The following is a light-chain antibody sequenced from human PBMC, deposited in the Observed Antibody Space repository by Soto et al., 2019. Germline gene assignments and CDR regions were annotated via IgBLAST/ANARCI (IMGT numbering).Light chain of an antibody. CDR1: QSVSNNY. V-gene: IGKV3-20*01. CDR2: GAS. CDR3: QQYGSSGT. J-gene: IGKJ1*01. Sequence: EIVLTQSPGTLSXSPGEXXXXXXXASQSVSNNYLAWYQQKPGQAPRLLIYGASNRATGIPDRFSGSGSGTDFTLTISRLEPEDFAVYYCQQYGSSGTFGQGTKVDI.